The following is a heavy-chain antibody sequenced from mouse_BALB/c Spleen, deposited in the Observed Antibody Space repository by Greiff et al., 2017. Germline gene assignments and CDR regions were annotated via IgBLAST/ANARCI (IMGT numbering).Heavy chain of an antibody. J-gene: IGHJ4*01. D-gene: IGHD2-4*01. Sequence: VQLQQSGAELVRPGALVKLSCKASGFNIKDYYMHWVKQRPEQGLEWIGWIDPENGNTIYDPKFQGKASITADTSSNTAYLQLSSLTSEDTAVYYCARNYDYFYAMDYWGQGTSVTVSS. V-gene: IGHV14-1*02. CDR1: GFNIKDYY. CDR2: IDPENGNT. CDR3: ARNYDYFYAMDY.